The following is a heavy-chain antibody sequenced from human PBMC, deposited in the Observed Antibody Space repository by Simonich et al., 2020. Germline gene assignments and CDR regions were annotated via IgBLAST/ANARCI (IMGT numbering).Heavy chain of an antibody. CDR3: ARDPVVPAAIRNAFDI. D-gene: IGHD2-2*01. CDR1: GYTFTGYY. Sequence: QVQLVQSGAEVKKPGASVKVSCKASGYTFTGYYMHWVRQAPGQGLEWMGWINPTSGGTNSAQKFQGRVTMTRDTSISTAYMELSRLRSDDTAVYYCARDPVVPAAIRNAFDIWGQGTMVTVSS. CDR2: INPTSGGT. V-gene: IGHV1-2*02. J-gene: IGHJ3*02.